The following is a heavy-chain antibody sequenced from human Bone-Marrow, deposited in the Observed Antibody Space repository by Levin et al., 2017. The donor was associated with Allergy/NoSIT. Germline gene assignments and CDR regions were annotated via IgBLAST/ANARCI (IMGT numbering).Heavy chain of an antibody. Sequence: ASVKVSCKASGYTFTSYGISWVRQAPGQGLEWMGWISAYNGNTNYAQKLQGRVTMTTDTSTSTAYMELRSLRSDDTAVYYCARSIVVVVAAAAPFDPWGQGTLVTVSS. V-gene: IGHV1-18*01. D-gene: IGHD2-15*01. J-gene: IGHJ5*02. CDR1: GYTFTSYG. CDR2: ISAYNGNT. CDR3: ARSIVVVVAAAAPFDP.